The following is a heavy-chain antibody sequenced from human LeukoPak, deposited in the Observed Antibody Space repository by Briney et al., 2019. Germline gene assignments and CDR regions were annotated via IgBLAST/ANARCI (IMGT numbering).Heavy chain of an antibody. V-gene: IGHV3-21*01. J-gene: IGHJ4*02. CDR3: ARDPLGGVIDYFDY. D-gene: IGHD3-16*02. CDR1: GFTFSSYS. Sequence: GGSLRLSCAASGFTFSSYSMNWVRQAPGKGLEWVSSISSSSSYIYYADSVKGRFTISRDNAKNSLYPQMNSLRAEDTAVYYCARDPLGGVIDYFDYWGQGTLVTVSS. CDR2: ISSSSSYI.